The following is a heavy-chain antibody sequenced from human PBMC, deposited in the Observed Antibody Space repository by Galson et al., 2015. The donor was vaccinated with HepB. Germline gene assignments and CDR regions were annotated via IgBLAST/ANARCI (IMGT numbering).Heavy chain of an antibody. D-gene: IGHD6-6*01. V-gene: IGHV1-69*13. Sequence: SVKVSCKASGGTFSSYAISWVRQAPGQGLEWMGGIIPIFGTANYAQKFQGRVTITADESTSTAYMELSSLRSEDTAVYYCARASYSIAPKRRVLFEVGYGMDVWGQGTTVTVSS. CDR2: IIPIFGTA. CDR3: ARASYSIAPKRRVLFEVGYGMDV. CDR1: GGTFSSYA. J-gene: IGHJ6*02.